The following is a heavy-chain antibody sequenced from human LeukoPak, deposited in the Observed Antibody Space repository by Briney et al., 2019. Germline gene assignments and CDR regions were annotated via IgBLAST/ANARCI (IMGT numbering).Heavy chain of an antibody. D-gene: IGHD5-12*01. CDR2: INAGNGNT. CDR1: GYTFTSYA. Sequence: GASVKVSCKASGYTFTSYAMHWVRQAPGQRLEWMGWINAGNGNTKYSQKFQGRVTITRDTSAGTAYMELSSLRSEDTAVYYCARDLLVATRPLHYWGQGTLVTVSS. CDR3: ARDLLVATRPLHY. J-gene: IGHJ4*02. V-gene: IGHV1-3*01.